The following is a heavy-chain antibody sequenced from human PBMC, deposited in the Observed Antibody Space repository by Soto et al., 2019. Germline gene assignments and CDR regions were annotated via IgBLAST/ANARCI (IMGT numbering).Heavy chain of an antibody. Sequence: KPSDTLSLTCTVSGGSIISDYWSWIRQPPGKGLEWIGYISYSGSTNYNPSLKSLVTISVDTSKNQFSLKLSSVTAADTAVYYCARVLSGSSLFDYWGQGTLVTVSS. D-gene: IGHD1-26*01. CDR1: GGSIISDY. J-gene: IGHJ4*02. V-gene: IGHV4-59*07. CDR2: ISYSGST. CDR3: ARVLSGSSLFDY.